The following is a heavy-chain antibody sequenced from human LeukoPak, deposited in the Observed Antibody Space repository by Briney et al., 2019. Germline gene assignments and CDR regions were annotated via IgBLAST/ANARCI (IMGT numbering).Heavy chain of an antibody. J-gene: IGHJ4*02. Sequence: GASVKVSCKTSGYTFSDYYIHWIRQAPGQGLEWVGWINPNSGGTNYAQKFQGRVTMTRDTSIITAYMELSRLRFDDTAVYYCARNKEGKSFDYWGQGTLVTVSS. CDR2: INPNSGGT. CDR3: ARNKEGKSFDY. CDR1: GYTFSDYY. V-gene: IGHV1-2*02.